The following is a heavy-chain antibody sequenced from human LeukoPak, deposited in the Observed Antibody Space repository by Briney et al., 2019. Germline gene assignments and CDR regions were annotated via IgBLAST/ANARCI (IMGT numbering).Heavy chain of an antibody. D-gene: IGHD5-18*01. V-gene: IGHV3-23*05. CDR2: TDTSGVIT. CDR3: AKGDTGVIRRYYLDS. CDR1: GFTFSNYG. J-gene: IGHJ4*02. Sequence: PGGSLRLSCAASGFTFSNYGMNWVRQAPGKGLEWVSVTDTSGVITYYTDSVKGRFTISRDDSKNTLNLQMDSLRVEDTAVYYCAKGDTGVIRRYYLDSWGREPWSPSPQ.